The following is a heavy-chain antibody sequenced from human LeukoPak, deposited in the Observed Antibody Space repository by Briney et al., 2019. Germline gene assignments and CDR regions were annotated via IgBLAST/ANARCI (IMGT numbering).Heavy chain of an antibody. CDR1: GFTFSSYS. CDR2: ISSSSSYI. CDR3: AKVNLASYIDY. Sequence: GGSLRLSCAASGFTFSSYSMNWVRQAPGKGLEWVSSISSSSSYIYYADSVKGRFTISRDNSKNTLYLQMNSLRAEDTAVYFCAKVNLASYIDYWGQGTLVTVSS. V-gene: IGHV3-21*04. J-gene: IGHJ4*02.